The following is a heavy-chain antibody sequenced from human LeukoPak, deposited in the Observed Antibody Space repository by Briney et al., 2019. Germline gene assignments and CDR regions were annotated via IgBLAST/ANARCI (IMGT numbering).Heavy chain of an antibody. J-gene: IGHJ4*02. CDR2: ISGSGGST. Sequence: GGSLRLSCAASGFTFGSYSMNWVRQAPGKGLEWVSGISGSGGSTYYADSVKGRFTISRDNSKNTLYLQMNSLRAEDTAVYYCAKGHDIVVVPAATRGVYYFDYWGQGTLVTVSS. V-gene: IGHV3-23*01. D-gene: IGHD2-2*01. CDR3: AKGHDIVVVPAATRGVYYFDY. CDR1: GFTFGSYS.